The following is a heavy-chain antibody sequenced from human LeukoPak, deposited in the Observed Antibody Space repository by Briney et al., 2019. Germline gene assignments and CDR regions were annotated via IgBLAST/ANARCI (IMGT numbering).Heavy chain of an antibody. V-gene: IGHV3-7*01. CDR3: AREAPTTHFDY. Sequence: GGSLRLXCAASGFTFSSYWMRWVRQAPGKGLEWVANIKQDGSEKYYVDSVKGRFTISRDNAKNSLYLQMNSLRAEDTAVYYCAREAPTTHFDYWGQGTLVTVSS. D-gene: IGHD4-11*01. J-gene: IGHJ4*02. CDR1: GFTFSSYW. CDR2: IKQDGSEK.